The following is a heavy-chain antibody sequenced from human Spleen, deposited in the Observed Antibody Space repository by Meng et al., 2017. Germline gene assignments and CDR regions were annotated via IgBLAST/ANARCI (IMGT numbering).Heavy chain of an antibody. V-gene: IGHV4-34*04. D-gene: IGHD2-21*01. Sequence: AAGLLTPSAPLFPHCVVPSATITQYYWSATLQPPGECLKSIWKINHSGSTNHNPSLQSRPTISVDTSQNNLSLKLSSVTASDSPVFYCTRGPTTIAHDFDYWGQGTLVTVSS. J-gene: IGHJ4*02. CDR1: SATITQYY. CDR3: TRGPTTIAHDFDY. CDR2: INHSGST.